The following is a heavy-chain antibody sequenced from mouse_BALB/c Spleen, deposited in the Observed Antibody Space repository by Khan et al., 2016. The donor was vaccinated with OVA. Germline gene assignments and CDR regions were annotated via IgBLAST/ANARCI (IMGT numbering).Heavy chain of an antibody. CDR2: IYPFNDPT. CDR3: AAVGTYDASFAY. Sequence: LKQSGPEVVEPGASVKLSCQASGYTFTSYVMHWVTQKSGQGPEWIGYIYPFNDPTKYYEKFTGKVNLTSDHSSSTAYMELSRLTSEDSAVYYCAAVGTYDASFAYWGQGTLVTVSA. D-gene: IGHD2-12*01. J-gene: IGHJ3*01. CDR1: GYTFTSYV. V-gene: IGHV1S136*01.